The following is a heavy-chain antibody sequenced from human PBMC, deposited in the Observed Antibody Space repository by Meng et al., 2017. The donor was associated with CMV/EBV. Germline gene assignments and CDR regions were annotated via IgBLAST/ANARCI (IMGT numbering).Heavy chain of an antibody. J-gene: IGHJ4*02. CDR3: ASSVYYDFWSGSQTFDY. D-gene: IGHD3-3*01. CDR1: GGSISSYY. Sequence: QGQLQESGPGLVKPSGTPSLTCTVSGGSISSYYWSWIRQPPGKGLEWIGYIYYSGSTNYNPSLKSRVTISVDTSKNQFSLKLSSVTAADTAVYYCASSVYYDFWSGSQTFDYWGQGTLVTVSS. V-gene: IGHV4-59*01. CDR2: IYYSGST.